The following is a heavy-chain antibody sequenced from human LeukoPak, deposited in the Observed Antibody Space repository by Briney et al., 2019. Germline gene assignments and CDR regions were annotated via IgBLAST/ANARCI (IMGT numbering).Heavy chain of an antibody. CDR3: TSRYCSGGSCYPPNMDV. D-gene: IGHD2-15*01. V-gene: IGHV3-30*03. CDR2: ISYDGSNK. J-gene: IGHJ6*04. CDR1: GFTFSSYG. Sequence: GRSLRLSCAASGFTFSSYGMHWVRQAPGKGLEWVAVISYDGSNKYYADSVKGRFTISRDNSKNTLYLQMNSLKTEDTAVYYCTSRYCSGGSCYPPNMDVWGKGTTVTVSS.